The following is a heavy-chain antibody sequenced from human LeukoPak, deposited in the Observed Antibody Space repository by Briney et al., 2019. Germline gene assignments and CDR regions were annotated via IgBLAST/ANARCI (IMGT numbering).Heavy chain of an antibody. J-gene: IGHJ6*03. V-gene: IGHV3-66*01. D-gene: IGHD3-10*01. Sequence: GGSLRLSCEAPGLTVSSTYMSWVRQAPGKGLDWASVIYSGGSTYYADSVKGRFTISRDNSKNTLYLQMNSLRAEDTAVYYCAREVGYYGSGSLNYYYMDVWGKGTTVTISS. CDR3: AREVGYYGSGSLNYYYMDV. CDR2: IYSGGST. CDR1: GLTVSSTY.